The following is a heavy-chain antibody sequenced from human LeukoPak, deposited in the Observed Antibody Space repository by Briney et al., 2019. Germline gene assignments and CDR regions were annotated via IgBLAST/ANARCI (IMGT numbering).Heavy chain of an antibody. V-gene: IGHV4-31*03. CDR2: IYYSGRT. J-gene: IGHJ6*02. CDR1: GGSISSGGYY. Sequence: SETLSLTCTVSGGSISSGGYYWSWIRQHPGKGLEWIGYIYYSGRTYYNPSLKSRVAISLETSKNQFSLKLSSVTAADTAVYYCARVYGGENSPTEYCTNGVCYYYYGMDVWGQGTTVTVSS. CDR3: ARVYGGENSPTEYCTNGVCYYYYGMDV. D-gene: IGHD2-8*01.